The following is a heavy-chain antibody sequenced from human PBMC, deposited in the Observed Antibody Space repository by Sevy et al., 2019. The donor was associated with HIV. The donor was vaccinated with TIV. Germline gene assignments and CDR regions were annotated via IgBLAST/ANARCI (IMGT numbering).Heavy chain of an antibody. Sequence: GGSLRLSCVASGFSLSNYWMTWVRQAPGKGLEWVANINQDGHEKYYVDSVKGRFTISIDGATLFLQMNSLRAEDTAVYYCARSSYYYDNGYYYPFAIWGRGTLVTVSS. CDR3: ARSSYYYDNGYYYPFAI. D-gene: IGHD3-22*01. V-gene: IGHV3-7*01. CDR2: INQDGHEK. CDR1: GFSLSNYW. J-gene: IGHJ4*02.